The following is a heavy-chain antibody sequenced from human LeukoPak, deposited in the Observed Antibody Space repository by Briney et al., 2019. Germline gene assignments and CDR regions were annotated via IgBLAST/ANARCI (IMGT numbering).Heavy chain of an antibody. J-gene: IGHJ4*02. V-gene: IGHV1-69*01. D-gene: IGHD6-13*01. CDR1: GGTFSSYA. CDR2: IIPIFGTA. Sequence: ASVKVSCKASGGTFSSYAISWVRQAPGQGLEWMGGIIPIFGTANYAQKFQGRVTITADESTSTAYMELSSLRSEDTAVYYCARDRSIAAAGTKGGPYYFDYWGQGTLVTVSS. CDR3: ARDRSIAAAGTKGGPYYFDY.